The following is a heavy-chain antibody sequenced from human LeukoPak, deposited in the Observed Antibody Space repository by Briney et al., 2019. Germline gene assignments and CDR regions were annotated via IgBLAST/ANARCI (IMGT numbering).Heavy chain of an antibody. CDR2: IYYSEST. CDR3: ARVGSSGWSRGYYFDY. CDR1: GGSISSSSYY. D-gene: IGHD6-19*01. Sequence: PSETLSLTCTVSGGSISSSSYYWVWVRQPPGKGLEWIGSIYYSESTNYNPSLKSRVTISVDTSKNQFSLKLSSVTAADTAVYYCARVGSSGWSRGYYFDYWGQGTLVTVSS. J-gene: IGHJ4*02. V-gene: IGHV4-39*07.